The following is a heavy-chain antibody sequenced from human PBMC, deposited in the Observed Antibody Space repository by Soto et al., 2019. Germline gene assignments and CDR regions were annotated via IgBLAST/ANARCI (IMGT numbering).Heavy chain of an antibody. CDR2: VKPNTHAP. D-gene: IGHD6-25*01. V-gene: IGHV1-2*02. CDR3: PTVCLTASTCYDAFDI. Sequence: ASVKVCCKLPGDTVTDYYFQWLRQTPGRGLEWMACVKPNTHAPNYPHKFHGRVATTRDTSTSTAYRQRSSVGSDETAVYYCPTVCLTASTCYDAFDISGQGRRV. CDR1: GDTVTDYY. J-gene: IGHJ3*02.